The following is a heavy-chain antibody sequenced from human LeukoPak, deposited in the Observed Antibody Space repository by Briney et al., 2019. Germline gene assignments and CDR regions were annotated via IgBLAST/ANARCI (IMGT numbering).Heavy chain of an antibody. Sequence: PGGSLRLSCAASGFTFDDYAMHWVRQAPGKGLEWVSGISWNSGSIGYADSVKGRFTISRDNAKNSLYLQMNTLGAEDTAVYYCARDIVSGSGSLDYWGQGTLVTVSS. J-gene: IGHJ4*02. CDR3: ARDIVSGSGSLDY. CDR1: GFTFDDYA. V-gene: IGHV3-9*01. CDR2: ISWNSGSI. D-gene: IGHD3-10*01.